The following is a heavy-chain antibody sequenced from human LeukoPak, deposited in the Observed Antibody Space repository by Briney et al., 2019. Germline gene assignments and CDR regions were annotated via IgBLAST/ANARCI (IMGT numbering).Heavy chain of an antibody. D-gene: IGHD3-10*01. CDR2: INAGNGNT. CDR1: GYTFTSYA. V-gene: IGHV1-3*01. J-gene: IGHJ6*02. Sequence: GASVKVSCKASGYTFTSYAMHWVRQAPGQRLEWMGWINAGNGNTKYSQKFQGRVTITRDTSASTAYMELSSLRSEDTAVYYCARGFGSGSYHRYYYYGMDVWGQGTTVTVSS. CDR3: ARGFGSGSYHRYYYYGMDV.